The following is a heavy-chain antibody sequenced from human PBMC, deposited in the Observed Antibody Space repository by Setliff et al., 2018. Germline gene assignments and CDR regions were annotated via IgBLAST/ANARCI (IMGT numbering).Heavy chain of an antibody. Sequence: AETLSLTCTVSGGSISSSSYYWGWMRQPPGKGLEWIGSIYYSGSTYYNPSLKSRVTISVDTSKNQFSLKLSFVTAADTAVYYCARDLSSGWYENDAFDIWGQGTMVTVSS. CDR3: ARDLSSGWYENDAFDI. D-gene: IGHD6-19*01. CDR1: GGSISSSSYY. J-gene: IGHJ3*02. V-gene: IGHV4-39*07. CDR2: IYYSGST.